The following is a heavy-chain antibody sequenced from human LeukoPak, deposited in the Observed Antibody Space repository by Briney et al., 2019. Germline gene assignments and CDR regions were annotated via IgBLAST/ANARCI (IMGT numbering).Heavy chain of an antibody. V-gene: IGHV4-34*01. CDR1: GGSFSGYY. CDR2: INHSGST. D-gene: IGHD1-1*01. CDR3: ARGDNWKRQIGY. J-gene: IGHJ4*02. Sequence: PPETLSLTCAVYGGSFSGYYWSWIRQPPGKGLEWIGEINHSGSTNYNPSLKSRVTISVDTSKNQFSLKLSSVTAADTAVYYCARGDNWKRQIGYWGQGTLVTVSS.